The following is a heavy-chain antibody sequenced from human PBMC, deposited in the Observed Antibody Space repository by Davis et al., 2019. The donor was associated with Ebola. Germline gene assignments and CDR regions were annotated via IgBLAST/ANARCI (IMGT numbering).Heavy chain of an antibody. CDR3: TLTVPNDGY. D-gene: IGHD4-17*01. CDR1: GFTFSGSA. Sequence: GESLKISCAASGFTFSGSAMHWVRQASGKGLEWVGRIRSKANSYATAYAASVKGRFTISRDDSKNTAYLQMNSLKTEDTAVYYCTLTVPNDGYWGQGTLVTVSS. V-gene: IGHV3-73*01. J-gene: IGHJ4*02. CDR2: IRSKANSYAT.